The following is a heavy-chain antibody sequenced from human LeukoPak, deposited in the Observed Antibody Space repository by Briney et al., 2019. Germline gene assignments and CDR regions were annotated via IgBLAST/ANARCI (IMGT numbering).Heavy chain of an antibody. CDR3: ARRGAGSGGLDY. Sequence: GGSLRLSCAASGFTFTLHAMNWVRQAPGKGLEWVSAFTGTGNKYYADSVKGRFTISRDTSKNTLFLQMNSLRAEDTALYYCARRGAGSGGLDYWGQGTVVTVSS. CDR2: FTGTGNK. J-gene: IGHJ4*02. D-gene: IGHD6-19*01. CDR1: GFTFTLHA. V-gene: IGHV3-23*01.